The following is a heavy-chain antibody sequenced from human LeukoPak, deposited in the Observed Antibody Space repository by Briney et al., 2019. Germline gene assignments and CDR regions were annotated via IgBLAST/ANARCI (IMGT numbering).Heavy chain of an antibody. D-gene: IGHD2-2*01. V-gene: IGHV1-69*13. CDR3: ASFNPSSPYFDY. CDR1: GGTFSSYA. CDR2: IIPIFGTA. J-gene: IGHJ4*02. Sequence: ASVNVSCKASGGTFSSYAISWARQAPGQGLEWMGGIIPIFGTANYAQKFQGRVTITADESTSTAYMELSSLRSEDTAVYYCASFNPSSPYFDYWGQGTLVTVSS.